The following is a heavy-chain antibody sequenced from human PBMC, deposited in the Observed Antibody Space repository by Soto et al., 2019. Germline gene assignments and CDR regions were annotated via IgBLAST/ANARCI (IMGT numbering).Heavy chain of an antibody. D-gene: IGHD3-16*01. V-gene: IGHV3-33*01. J-gene: IGHJ3*02. CDR2: IWDDGNQK. CDR1: GCTFSNYG. Sequence: QVELVESGGVVVQPGRSLRLSCAAAGCTFSNYGMHWVRQAPGKGLEWVAVIWDDGNQKYYVDSVKGRFTISRDNSGNTMFLQMNSPTAEDTAVYYCVRGGKTAGAFDIWGQGTMVTVSS. CDR3: VRGGKTAGAFDI.